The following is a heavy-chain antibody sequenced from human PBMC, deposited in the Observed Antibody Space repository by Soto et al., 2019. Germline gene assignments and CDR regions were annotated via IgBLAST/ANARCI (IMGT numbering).Heavy chain of an antibody. J-gene: IGHJ4*02. CDR3: AKASTIFGVVTAFDY. V-gene: IGHV3-23*01. CDR1: GFTFSSYA. D-gene: IGHD3-3*01. CDR2: ISGSGGST. Sequence: GGSLRLSCAASGFTFSSYAMSWVRQAPGKGLEWVSAISGSGGSTYYAGSVKGRFTISRDNSKNTLYLQMNSLRAEDTAVYYCAKASTIFGVVTAFDYWGQGTLVTVSS.